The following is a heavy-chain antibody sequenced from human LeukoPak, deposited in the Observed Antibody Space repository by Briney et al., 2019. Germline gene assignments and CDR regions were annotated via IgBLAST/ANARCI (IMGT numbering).Heavy chain of an antibody. J-gene: IGHJ5*02. D-gene: IGHD6-19*01. CDR2: INSDGSST. CDR3: ARDAEYSSGWSRYGWFDP. Sequence: GGSLRLSCAASGFTFSSYWMHWVRQAPGKGLVWVSRINSDGSSTSYADSVKGRFTISRDNAKNTLYLLMNSLRAEDTAVYYCARDAEYSSGWSRYGWFDPWGQGTLVTVSS. CDR1: GFTFSSYW. V-gene: IGHV3-74*01.